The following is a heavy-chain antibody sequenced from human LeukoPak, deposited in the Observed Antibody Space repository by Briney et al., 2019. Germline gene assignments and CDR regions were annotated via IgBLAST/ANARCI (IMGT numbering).Heavy chain of an antibody. Sequence: GGSLRLSCAASGFTVSNNYMSWVRQAPGKGLDWVSVIYSGGSTYYADSVKGRFTISRDNSKNTLYLQMNSLRAEDTAVYYCARDSPSSGLHYWGQGTLVTVSS. V-gene: IGHV3-66*01. J-gene: IGHJ4*02. D-gene: IGHD6-19*01. CDR1: GFTVSNNY. CDR3: ARDSPSSGLHY. CDR2: IYSGGST.